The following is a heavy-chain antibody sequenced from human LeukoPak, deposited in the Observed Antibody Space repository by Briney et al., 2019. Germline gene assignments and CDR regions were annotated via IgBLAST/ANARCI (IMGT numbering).Heavy chain of an antibody. Sequence: GGSLRLSCAASGFTFSSYSMNWVRQAPGKGLEWVANIKQDGSEKYYVDSVKGRFTISRDNAKNSLYLQMNSLRAEDTAVYYCARQGPEDYGGNPGDFDYWGQGTLVTVSS. CDR2: IKQDGSEK. J-gene: IGHJ4*02. CDR3: ARQGPEDYGGNPGDFDY. V-gene: IGHV3-7*01. D-gene: IGHD4-23*01. CDR1: GFTFSSYS.